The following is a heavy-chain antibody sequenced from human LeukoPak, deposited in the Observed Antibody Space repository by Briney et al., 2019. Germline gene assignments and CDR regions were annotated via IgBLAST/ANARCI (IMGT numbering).Heavy chain of an antibody. CDR1: GFTFSSYA. J-gene: IGHJ4*02. D-gene: IGHD3-3*01. CDR2: ISYDGSNK. V-gene: IGHV3-30-3*01. CDR3: ARDGETIFGVVAYGGLDY. Sequence: PGRSLRLSCAASGFTFSSYAMHWVRQAPGKGLEWVAVISYDGSNKYYADSVKGRFTISRDNSKNTLYLQMNSLRAEDTAVYYCARDGETIFGVVAYGGLDYWGQGTLVTVSS.